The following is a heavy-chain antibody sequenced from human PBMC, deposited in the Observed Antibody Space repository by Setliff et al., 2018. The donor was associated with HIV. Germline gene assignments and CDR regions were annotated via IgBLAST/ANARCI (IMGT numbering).Heavy chain of an antibody. J-gene: IGHJ3*02. V-gene: IGHV1-18*01. CDR3: ARAARGGLQYGPTGHAFDI. D-gene: IGHD1-1*01. CDR1: GYTFINYH. CDR2: ISASGVNT. Sequence: ASVKVSCKASGYTFINYHITWVRQAPGQGLEWVGSISASGVNTNYTQGRVTMTTDTSTSTAYMELRSLRSEDTALYYCARAARGGLQYGPTGHAFDIWGQGTMVTVSS.